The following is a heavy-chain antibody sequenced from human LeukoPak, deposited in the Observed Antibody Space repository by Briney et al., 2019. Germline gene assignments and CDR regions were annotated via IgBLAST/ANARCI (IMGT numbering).Heavy chain of an antibody. J-gene: IGHJ6*02. CDR2: IIPIFGTA. CDR1: GGTVSSYA. D-gene: IGHD5-18*01. CDR3: ARSGYSYGPPSNYYYGMDV. V-gene: IGHV1-69*01. Sequence: SVKVSCKASGGTVSSYAISWVRQAPGQGLECVGGIIPIFGTANYAQKFQGRVTITADESTSTAYMELSSLRSEDTAVYYCARSGYSYGPPSNYYYGMDVWGQGTTVTVSS.